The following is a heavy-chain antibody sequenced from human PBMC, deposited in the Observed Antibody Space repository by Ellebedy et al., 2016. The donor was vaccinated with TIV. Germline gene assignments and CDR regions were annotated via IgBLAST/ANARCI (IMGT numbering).Heavy chain of an antibody. CDR2: INPNTGGT. CDR3: ARVPGRSGSYSGLDY. Sequence: ASVKVSCXASGYTFIADYIHWVRQAPGQGLEWLGWINPNTGGTNSAQRFQGRVTMTRDMSINTAYMELSSLTSDGTAVYYCARVPGRSGSYSGLDYWGQGTLVTVSS. CDR1: GYTFIADY. J-gene: IGHJ4*02. V-gene: IGHV1-2*02. D-gene: IGHD1-26*01.